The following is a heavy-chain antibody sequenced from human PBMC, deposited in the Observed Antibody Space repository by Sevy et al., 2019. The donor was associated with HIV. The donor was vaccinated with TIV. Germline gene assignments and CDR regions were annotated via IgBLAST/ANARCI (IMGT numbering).Heavy chain of an antibody. CDR1: GYTFTGYY. J-gene: IGHJ4*02. V-gene: IGHV1-2*02. CDR2: INPNSGGT. D-gene: IGHD6-13*01. CDR3: ARAEAAAGIISTLPVLDY. Sequence: ASVKVSCKASGYTFTGYYMHWVRQAPGQGLEWMGWINPNSGGTNYAQKFQGRVTMTRDTSISTAYMELSRLRSDDTAVYYCARAEAAAGIISTLPVLDYWGQGTLVTVSS.